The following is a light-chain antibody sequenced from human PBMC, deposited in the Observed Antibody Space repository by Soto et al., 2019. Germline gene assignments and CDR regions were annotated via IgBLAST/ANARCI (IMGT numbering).Light chain of an antibody. CDR1: SSDVGGYNY. J-gene: IGLJ2*01. CDR2: EVS. V-gene: IGLV2-8*01. CDR3: SSYAGSNNVV. Sequence: QSVLTQPPSASGSPGQSVTISCTGTSSDVGGYNYVSWYQQHPGKAPKLITYEVSKRPSGVPDRFSGSKSGNTASLTVSGLQAEDEADYYCSSYAGSNNVVFGGGTKLTVL.